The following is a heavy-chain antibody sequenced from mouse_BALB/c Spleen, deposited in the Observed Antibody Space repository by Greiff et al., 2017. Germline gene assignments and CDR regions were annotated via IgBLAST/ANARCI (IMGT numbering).Heavy chain of an antibody. CDR2: INSNGGST. Sequence: EVHLVESGGGLVQPGGSLKLSCAASGFTFSSYGMSWVRQTPDKRLELVATINSNGGSTYYPDSVKGRFTISRDNAKNTLYLQMSSLKSEDTAMYYCARAGLGRGYFDYWGQGTTLTVSS. J-gene: IGHJ2*01. CDR3: ARAGLGRGYFDY. CDR1: GFTFSSYG. D-gene: IGHD4-1*01. V-gene: IGHV5-6-3*01.